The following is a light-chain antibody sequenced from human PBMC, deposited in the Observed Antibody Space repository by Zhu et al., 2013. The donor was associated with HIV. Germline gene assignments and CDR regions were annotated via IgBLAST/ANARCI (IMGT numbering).Light chain of an antibody. CDR3: QQYGNSLWT. V-gene: IGKV3-20*01. J-gene: IGKJ1*01. Sequence: EIVLTQSPDTLSLSPGERASLSCTASQSVSNNYLAWYQQKPGQAPRLLISGASSRATGIPDRFSGSGSGTDFTLTISRLEPEDSAVFYCQQYGNSLWTFGQGTKVEIK. CDR2: GAS. CDR1: QSVSNNY.